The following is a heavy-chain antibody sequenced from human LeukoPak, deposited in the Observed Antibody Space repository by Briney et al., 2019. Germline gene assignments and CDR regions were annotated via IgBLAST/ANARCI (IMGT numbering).Heavy chain of an antibody. J-gene: IGHJ4*02. V-gene: IGHV3-23*01. CDR2: FSAGGNRT. CDR1: GFTFRDYA. Sequence: TGGSLRLSCAASGFTFRDYAMTWVRQAPGKGPEWVSTFSAGGNRTCYADSVKGRFIITRDNSKNTLYLQMNSLRAEDTAVYYCAKVLSKIYIYGPFDYWGQGSLVTVSS. CDR3: AKVLSKIYIYGPFDY. D-gene: IGHD3-10*01.